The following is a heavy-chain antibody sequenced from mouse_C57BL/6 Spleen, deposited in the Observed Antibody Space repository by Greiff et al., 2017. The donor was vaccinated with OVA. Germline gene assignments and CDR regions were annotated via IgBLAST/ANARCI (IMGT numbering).Heavy chain of an antibody. Sequence: QVQLQQPGAELVMPGASVKLSCKASGYTFTSYWMHWVKQRPGQGLEWIGEIDPSDSYTNYNQKFKGKSTLTVDKSSSTAYMQLSSLTSEDSAVYYCARWGTTVVGYFDGWGTGTTVTVSS. CDR3: ARWGTTVVGYFDG. J-gene: IGHJ1*03. D-gene: IGHD1-1*01. CDR1: GYTFTSYW. V-gene: IGHV1-69*01. CDR2: IDPSDSYT.